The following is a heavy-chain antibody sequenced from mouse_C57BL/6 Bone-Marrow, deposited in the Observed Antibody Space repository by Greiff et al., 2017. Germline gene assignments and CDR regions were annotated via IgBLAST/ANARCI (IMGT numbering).Heavy chain of an antibody. Sequence: EVQGVESGPELVKPGASVKISCKASGYTFTDYYMNWVKQSHGKSLEWIGDINPNNGGTSYNQKFKGKATLTVDKSSSTAYMELRSLTSEDSAVYYCARCLLLDYWGQGTTLTVSS. CDR3: ARCLLLDY. J-gene: IGHJ2*01. CDR1: GYTFTDYY. CDR2: INPNNGGT. D-gene: IGHD2-10*01. V-gene: IGHV1-26*01.